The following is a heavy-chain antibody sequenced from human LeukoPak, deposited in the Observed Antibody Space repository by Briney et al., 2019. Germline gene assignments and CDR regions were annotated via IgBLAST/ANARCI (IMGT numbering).Heavy chain of an antibody. J-gene: IGHJ4*02. Sequence: SETLSLTCAVYGGSFSGYYWSWIRQPPGKGLEWIGEINHSGSTNYNPSLKSRVTISVDTSKNQFSLKLSSVTAADTAVYYCARGSWYGGLDYWGQGTLVTVSS. D-gene: IGHD6-13*01. CDR2: INHSGST. V-gene: IGHV4-34*01. CDR1: GGSFSGYY. CDR3: ARGSWYGGLDY.